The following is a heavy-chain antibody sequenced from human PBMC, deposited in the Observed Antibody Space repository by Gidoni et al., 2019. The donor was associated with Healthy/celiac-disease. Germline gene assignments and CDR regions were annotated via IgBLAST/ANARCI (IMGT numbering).Heavy chain of an antibody. CDR1: GFTVSSNY. CDR2: IYSGGST. J-gene: IGHJ6*02. Sequence: EVQLVESGGALVQPGGSLRLSCAASGFTVSSNYMSWVRQAPGKGLEWVSVIYSGGSTYYADSVKGRFTISRDNSKNTLYLQMNSLRAEDTAVYYCARDRYIAAAGRYYYYGMDVWGQGTTVTVSS. V-gene: IGHV3-66*01. D-gene: IGHD6-13*01. CDR3: ARDRYIAAAGRYYYYGMDV.